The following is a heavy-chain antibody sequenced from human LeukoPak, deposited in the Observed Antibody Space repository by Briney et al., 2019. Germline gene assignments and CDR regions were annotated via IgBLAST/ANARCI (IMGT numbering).Heavy chain of an antibody. CDR1: GFSFSTYG. D-gene: IGHD3-22*01. CDR3: ARDSLISYYYDSSGYYSYFDY. J-gene: IGHJ4*02. CDR2: ISYDGSNK. V-gene: IGHV3-30*03. Sequence: GGSLRLSCVASGFSFSTYGMSWVRQAPGKGLEWVAVISYDGSNKYYADSVKGRFTISRDNSKNTLYLQMNSLRAEDTAVYYCARDSLISYYYDSSGYYSYFDYWGQGTLVTVSS.